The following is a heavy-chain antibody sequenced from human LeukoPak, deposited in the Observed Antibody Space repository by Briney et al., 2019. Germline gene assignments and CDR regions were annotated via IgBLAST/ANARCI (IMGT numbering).Heavy chain of an antibody. CDR1: GFTFSSYA. D-gene: IGHD2-8*01. V-gene: IGHV3-30*04. Sequence: GSLRLSCAASGFTFSSYAMHWVRQAPGKGLEWVAVISYDGSNKYYADSVKGRFTISRDNSKNTLYLQMNSLRAEDTAVYYCARASLGYCTNGVCLFDYWGQGTLVTVSS. CDR2: ISYDGSNK. J-gene: IGHJ4*02. CDR3: ARASLGYCTNGVCLFDY.